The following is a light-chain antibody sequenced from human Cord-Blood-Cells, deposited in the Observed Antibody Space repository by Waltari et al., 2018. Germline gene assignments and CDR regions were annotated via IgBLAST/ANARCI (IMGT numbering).Light chain of an antibody. V-gene: IGLV2-23*01. CDR2: EGS. CDR1: SSDVGSYNL. CDR3: CSYAGSSAYYV. Sequence: QSALTQPAPVSGSPGQSITISCTGTSSDVGSYNLVSWYQQHPGKAPKLMIYEGSKRTSGFSNRFLGSKPCNTASRTVSVLQAEDEADYYCCSYAGSSAYYVFGTGTMVTVL. J-gene: IGLJ1*01.